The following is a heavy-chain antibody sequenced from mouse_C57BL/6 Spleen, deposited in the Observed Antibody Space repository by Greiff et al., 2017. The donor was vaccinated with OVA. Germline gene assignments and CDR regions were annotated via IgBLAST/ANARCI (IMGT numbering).Heavy chain of an antibody. CDR1: GYTFTGYW. CDR3: AIGGDYYGSSWAWLAY. D-gene: IGHD1-1*01. J-gene: IGHJ3*01. V-gene: IGHV1-9*01. CDR2: ILPGSGST. Sequence: VQRVESGAELMKPGASVKLSCQATGYTFTGYWIAWVKPRPGHGLAWIGEILPGSGSTNYNEKFKGQATFTADTSSNTASLQLSSLPNHDSAVSCCAIGGDYYGSSWAWLAYGRKGNLVTVPA.